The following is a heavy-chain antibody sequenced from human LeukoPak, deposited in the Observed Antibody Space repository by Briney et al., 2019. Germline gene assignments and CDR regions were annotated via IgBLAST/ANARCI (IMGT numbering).Heavy chain of an antibody. CDR2: IRYDGSNK. CDR3: AKQGLRSDYYYYMDV. Sequence: PGGSLRLSCAASGFTFSSYAMHWVRQAPGKGLEWVAFIRYDGSNKYYADSVKGRFTISRDNSKNTPYLQMRSLRAEDTAVHYCAKQGLRSDYYYYMDVWGKGTTVTISS. D-gene: IGHD5-12*01. V-gene: IGHV3-30*02. J-gene: IGHJ6*03. CDR1: GFTFSSYA.